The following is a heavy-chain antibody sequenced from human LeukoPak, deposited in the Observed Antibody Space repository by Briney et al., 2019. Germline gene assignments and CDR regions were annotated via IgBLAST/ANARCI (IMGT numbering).Heavy chain of an antibody. V-gene: IGHV3-21*01. Sequence: GGSLRLSCAASGFTFSSYSMNWVRQAPGKGLEWVSSISSSSSYIYYADSVKGRFTISRDNAKNSLYLQMNCLRAEDTAVYYCARADHAVAGTIDYWGQGTLVTVSS. CDR2: ISSSSSYI. D-gene: IGHD6-19*01. CDR3: ARADHAVAGTIDY. J-gene: IGHJ4*02. CDR1: GFTFSSYS.